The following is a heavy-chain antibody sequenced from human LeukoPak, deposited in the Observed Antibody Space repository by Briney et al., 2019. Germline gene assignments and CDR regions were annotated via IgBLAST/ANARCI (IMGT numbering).Heavy chain of an antibody. J-gene: IGHJ4*02. Sequence: SQTLSLTCTVSGGSISIYYWRWIRQPPGKGLEWSGEINHSGSTNYNTSLKSRVTISVDTSKIQFSLELSSVTAADTAVYYCARPLNQGFLGANWGKVRSRYYFDYWGQGTLVTVSS. CDR2: INHSGST. D-gene: IGHD7-27*01. V-gene: IGHV4-34*01. CDR1: GGSISIYY. CDR3: ARPLNQGFLGANWGKVRSRYYFDY.